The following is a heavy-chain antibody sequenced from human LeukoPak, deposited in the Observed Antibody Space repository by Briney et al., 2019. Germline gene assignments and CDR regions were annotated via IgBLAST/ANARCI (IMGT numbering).Heavy chain of an antibody. J-gene: IGHJ5*02. CDR1: GFTFSSYA. Sequence: GGSLRLSCAAPGFTFSSYAMSWVRQAPGKGLEWVSTISGSGGSTYYADSVKGRFTISRDNSKNTLYLQMNSLRAEDTAVYYCAKTLVGCSGGSCYPKWFDPWGQGTLVTVSS. V-gene: IGHV3-23*01. D-gene: IGHD2-15*01. CDR2: ISGSGGST. CDR3: AKTLVGCSGGSCYPKWFDP.